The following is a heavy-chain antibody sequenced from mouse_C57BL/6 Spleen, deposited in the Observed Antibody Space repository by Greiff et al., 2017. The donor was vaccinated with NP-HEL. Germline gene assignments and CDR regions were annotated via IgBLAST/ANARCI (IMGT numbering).Heavy chain of an antibody. D-gene: IGHD3-3*01. V-gene: IGHV1-82*01. Sequence: VKLQESGPELVKPGASVKISFKASGYAFSSSWMNWVKQRPGKGLEWIGRIYPGDGDTNDNGKFKGKATLTADKSSSTAYMQLSSLTSEGSAVYFCARGGLFAYWGQGTLVTVSA. CDR3: ARGGLFAY. CDR1: GYAFSSSW. J-gene: IGHJ3*01. CDR2: IYPGDGDT.